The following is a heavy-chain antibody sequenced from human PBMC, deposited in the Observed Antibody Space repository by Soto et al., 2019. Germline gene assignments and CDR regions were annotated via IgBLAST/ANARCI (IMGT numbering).Heavy chain of an antibody. D-gene: IGHD1-7*01. Sequence: PGGSLRLSCAASGFMFSIYDMNWVRQAPGKGLEWVSYISSGGINIHYADSVKGRFTISRDNAKNSLYLQMDNLRAEDTAVYYCARDHPNRNYGTCFDYWGQGTPVTVSS. CDR2: ISSGGINI. CDR3: ARDHPNRNYGTCFDY. CDR1: GFMFSIYD. V-gene: IGHV3-48*03. J-gene: IGHJ4*02.